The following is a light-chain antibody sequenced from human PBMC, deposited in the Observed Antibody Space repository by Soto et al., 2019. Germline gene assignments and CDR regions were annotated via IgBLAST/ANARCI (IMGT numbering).Light chain of an antibody. CDR3: SSYTSSSTPLV. Sequence: QSALTQPASVSGSPGQSTTISCTGTSSDVGGYNYVSWYQQHPGKAPKLMIYDVTNLPSGVSNRFSGSKSGNTASLTISGLQAEDEADYYCSSYTSSSTPLVFGGGTKLTVL. CDR1: SSDVGGYNY. J-gene: IGLJ3*02. CDR2: DVT. V-gene: IGLV2-14*01.